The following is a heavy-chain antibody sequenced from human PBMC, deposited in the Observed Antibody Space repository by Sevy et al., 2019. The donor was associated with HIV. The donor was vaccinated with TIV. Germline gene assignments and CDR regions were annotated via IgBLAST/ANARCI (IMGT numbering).Heavy chain of an antibody. V-gene: IGHV4-39*01. CDR3: ARPHPNASGAFDI. J-gene: IGHJ3*02. CDR1: GGSITSSSYY. Sequence: SETLSLTCTVSGGSITSSSYYWGWIRQPPGKGLEWIGSIYYSGSTYYNPSLKSRVTISVDTSKNQFSLKLSSVTAADTAVYYCARPHPNASGAFDIWGQWTMVTVSS. CDR2: IYYSGST. D-gene: IGHD2-2*01.